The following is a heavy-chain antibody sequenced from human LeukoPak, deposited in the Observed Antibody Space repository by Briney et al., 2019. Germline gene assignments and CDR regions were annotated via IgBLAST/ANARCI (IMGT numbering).Heavy chain of an antibody. V-gene: IGHV4-59*08. CDR3: ARHVDYYDSSGYYPLNWFDP. D-gene: IGHD3-22*01. CDR1: GGSISSYY. CDR2: IYYSGST. J-gene: IGHJ5*02. Sequence: PSETLSLTCTVSGGSISSYYWSWIRQPPGKGLEWIGYIYYSGSTNYNPSLKSRVTISVDTSKNQFSLKLSSVTAADTAVYYCARHVDYYDSSGYYPLNWFDPWGQGTLVTVSS.